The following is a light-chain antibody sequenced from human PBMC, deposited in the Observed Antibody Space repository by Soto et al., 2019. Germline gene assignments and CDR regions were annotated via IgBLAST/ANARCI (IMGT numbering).Light chain of an antibody. V-gene: IGLV2-14*01. CDR3: SSYTPGGSYV. CDR1: SRDVGGYNS. J-gene: IGLJ1*01. Sequence: QSALTQPASVSGSPGLSIAISCTGTSRDVGGYNSVSWYQQQPGKVPKLMIYDVSNRPSGVSNRFSGSKSGNTASLTISGLQAEDEGDYYCSSYTPGGSYVFGTGTKLTGL. CDR2: DVS.